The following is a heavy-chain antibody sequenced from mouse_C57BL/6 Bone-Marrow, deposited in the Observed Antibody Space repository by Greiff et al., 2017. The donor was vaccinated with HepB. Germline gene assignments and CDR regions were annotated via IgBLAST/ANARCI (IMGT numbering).Heavy chain of an antibody. J-gene: IGHJ2*01. D-gene: IGHD1-1*01. CDR2: ISNGGGST. V-gene: IGHV5-12*01. Sequence: EVKLVESGAGLVQPGASLKLSCAASGFTFTDYYMYWVRQTPEKGLEWVAYISNGGGSTYYPDTVKGRFTIARDNAKNTPYLQMSRLKSEDTAMYYCARRGYYYGSSFDYWGQGTTLTVSS. CDR3: ARRGYYYGSSFDY. CDR1: GFTFTDYY.